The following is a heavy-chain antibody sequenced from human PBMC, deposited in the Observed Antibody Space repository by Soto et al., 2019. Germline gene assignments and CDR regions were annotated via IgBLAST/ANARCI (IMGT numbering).Heavy chain of an antibody. CDR1: GFTFSSYG. CDR2: ISYDGSNK. Sequence: SLRLSCAASGFTFSSYGMHWVRQAPGKGLEWVAVISYDGSNKYYADSVKGRFTISRDNSKNTLYLQMNSLRAEDTAVYYCAKEPQQWLVPDYWGQGTLVTVSS. V-gene: IGHV3-30*18. CDR3: AKEPQQWLVPDY. J-gene: IGHJ4*02. D-gene: IGHD6-19*01.